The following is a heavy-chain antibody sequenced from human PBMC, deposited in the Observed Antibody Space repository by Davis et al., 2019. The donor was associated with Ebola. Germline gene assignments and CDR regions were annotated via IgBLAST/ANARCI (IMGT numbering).Heavy chain of an antibody. CDR2: INPIGGIT. D-gene: IGHD6-13*01. Sequence: ASVKVSCKASGYTFTNYYMHWVRQAPGQGLEWMGIINPIGGITNFAQRFQDGVTLTSDTSTSTVYMELSSLRSEDTAVYFCARGGDSRRWFGPIDYWGLGTLVTVSS. CDR3: ARGGDSRRWFGPIDY. V-gene: IGHV1-46*01. J-gene: IGHJ4*02. CDR1: GYTFTNYY.